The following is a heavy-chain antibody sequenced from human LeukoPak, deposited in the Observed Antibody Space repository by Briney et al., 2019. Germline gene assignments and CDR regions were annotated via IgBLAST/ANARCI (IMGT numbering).Heavy chain of an antibody. CDR2: IYYSGST. D-gene: IGHD4-23*01. Sequence: SETLSLTCTVSGGSISSSSYYWGWIRQPPGKGLEWIGSIYYSGSTYYNPSLKSRVTISVDTSKNQFSLKLSSVTAADTAVYYCARDSVSGLEAYGGNSYPDYWGQGTLVTVSS. V-gene: IGHV4-39*07. J-gene: IGHJ4*02. CDR1: GGSISSSSYY. CDR3: ARDSVSGLEAYGGNSYPDY.